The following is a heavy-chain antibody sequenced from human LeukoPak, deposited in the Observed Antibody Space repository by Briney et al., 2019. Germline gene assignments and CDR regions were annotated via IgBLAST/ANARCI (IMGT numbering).Heavy chain of an antibody. CDR1: GYTFTSYD. D-gene: IGHD3-9*01. J-gene: IGHJ3*02. Sequence: ASVTVSFKASGYTFTSYDINWVRQATGQGLEWMGWMNPNSGNTGYAQKFQGRVTMTRNTSISTAYMELSSLRSEDTAVYYCARGPYYDILTGYENAFDIWGQGTMVTVSS. CDR2: MNPNSGNT. V-gene: IGHV1-8*01. CDR3: ARGPYYDILTGYENAFDI.